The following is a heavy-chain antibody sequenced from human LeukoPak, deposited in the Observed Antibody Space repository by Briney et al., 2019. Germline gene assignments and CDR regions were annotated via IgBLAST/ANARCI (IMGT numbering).Heavy chain of an antibody. CDR2: IYYSGST. Sequence: PSETLSLTCSVSGGSISSHYWIWIRQPPGKGLEWIGYIYYSGSTNYNSSLKSRVTISVDTSKNQFSLKLNSVAAADTAVYYCARASFDSSGYGAFDIWGQGTMVTVSS. CDR3: ARASFDSSGYGAFDI. V-gene: IGHV4-59*11. J-gene: IGHJ3*02. CDR1: GGSISSHY. D-gene: IGHD3-22*01.